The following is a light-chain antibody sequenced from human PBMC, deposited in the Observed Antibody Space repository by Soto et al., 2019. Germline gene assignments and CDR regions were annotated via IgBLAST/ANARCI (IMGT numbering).Light chain of an antibody. Sequence: DIQMTQSPSSLSASVGDRVTITCQESQDSSNYLNWYQQKPGKTPKLLIYDASNFETGVRSRFSGGGSGTDFSLNISSPQPEDIETYYCQQYDNLPVTFGPGTKVDIK. CDR3: QQYDNLPVT. V-gene: IGKV1-33*01. CDR2: DAS. CDR1: QDSSNY. J-gene: IGKJ3*01.